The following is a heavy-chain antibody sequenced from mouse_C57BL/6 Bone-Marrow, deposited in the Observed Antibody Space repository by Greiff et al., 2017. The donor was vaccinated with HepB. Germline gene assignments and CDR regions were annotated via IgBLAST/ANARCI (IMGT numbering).Heavy chain of an antibody. CDR2: INPSTGGT. CDR1: GYSFTGYY. Sequence: EVQLQQSGPELVKPGASVKISCKASGYSFTGYYMNWVKQSPEKSLEWIGEINPSTGGTTYNQKFKAKATLTVDKSSSTAYMHLKSLTSEDSAVYYCASEERENWGLAWFAYWGQGTLVTVSA. CDR3: ASEERENWGLAWFAY. J-gene: IGHJ3*01. D-gene: IGHD4-1*01. V-gene: IGHV1-42*01.